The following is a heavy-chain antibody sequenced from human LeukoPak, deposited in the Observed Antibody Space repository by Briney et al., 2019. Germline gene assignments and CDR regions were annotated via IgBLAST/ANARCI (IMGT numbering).Heavy chain of an antibody. D-gene: IGHD2-21*02. V-gene: IGHV4-59*08. CDR1: GGSISSYF. CDR3: ARCDPFYFDS. J-gene: IGHJ4*02. CDR2: TSSIGTT. Sequence: PPETLSLTCTVSGGSISSYFWSWIRQPPGKGLEWIGHTSSIGTTNYNTSLKSRLTMSIDTSKKQFSLKLSAVTAADTAVYYCARCDPFYFDSWGQGTLGTVSS.